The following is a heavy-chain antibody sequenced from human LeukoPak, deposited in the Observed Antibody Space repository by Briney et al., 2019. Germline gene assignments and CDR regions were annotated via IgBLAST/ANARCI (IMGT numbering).Heavy chain of an antibody. V-gene: IGHV5-51*01. Sequence: GESLKISCKGSGYTFSNYWIGWVRQMPGKGLEWMGLIYPGDSSTRYSPSFQGQVTISADKSVSTAYLQWSSLKASDTAIYFCARHYYNDNTLLDFWGQGTLVTVSS. D-gene: IGHD3-22*01. CDR2: IYPGDSST. CDR1: GYTFSNYW. CDR3: ARHYYNDNTLLDF. J-gene: IGHJ4*02.